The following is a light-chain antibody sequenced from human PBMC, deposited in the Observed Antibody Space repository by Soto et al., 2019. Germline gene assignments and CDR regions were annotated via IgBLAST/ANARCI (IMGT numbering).Light chain of an antibody. CDR1: VLAKRY. J-gene: IGLJ1*01. CDR2: KDS. Sequence: SYELTQPSSVSVSPGQTARITCSGNVLAKRYTRWFQQKPGQAPVLVIYKDSERPSGIPERFSGSSSGTTVTLTISGAQVEDEADYYCYCAADNNPSVLGTGTKLTVL. CDR3: YCAADNNPSV. V-gene: IGLV3-27*01.